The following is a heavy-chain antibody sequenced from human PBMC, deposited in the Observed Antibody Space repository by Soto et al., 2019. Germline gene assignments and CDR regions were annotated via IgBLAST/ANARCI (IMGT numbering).Heavy chain of an antibody. Sequence: QVQLVESGGGVVQPGRSLRLSCAASGFTFSSYAMHWVRQAPGKGLEWVAVISYDGSNKYYADSVKGRFTISRDSSKNTQSLQMNRLRAEDAAVYYCASVSVGEWALFWPYYYGMDVWGQGTTVTVSS. J-gene: IGHJ6*02. CDR2: ISYDGSNK. D-gene: IGHD1-26*01. CDR3: ASVSVGEWALFWPYYYGMDV. V-gene: IGHV3-30-3*01. CDR1: GFTFSSYA.